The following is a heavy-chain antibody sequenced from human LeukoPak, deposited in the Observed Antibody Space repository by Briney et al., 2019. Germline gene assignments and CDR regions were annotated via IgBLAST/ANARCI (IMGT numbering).Heavy chain of an antibody. CDR2: IKEDGSDK. CDR3: ARLKDAVTIFDC. J-gene: IGHJ5*01. CDR1: GFTFSNYW. V-gene: IGHV3-7*01. Sequence: PGGSLRLSCIASGFTFSNYWMSWVRQAPGKGLEWAASIKEDGSDKYYVDSVKGRFAISRDNTKNSLYVQMSSLRAEDTAVYYCARLKDAVTIFDCWGQGILVTVSS. D-gene: IGHD4-17*01.